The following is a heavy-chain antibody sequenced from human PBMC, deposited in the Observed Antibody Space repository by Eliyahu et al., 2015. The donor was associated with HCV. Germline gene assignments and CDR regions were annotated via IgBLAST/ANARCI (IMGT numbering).Heavy chain of an antibody. D-gene: IGHD6-13*01. CDR2: INPNSGGT. V-gene: IGHV1-2*02. J-gene: IGHJ6*03. CDR3: ARGYSSSWYYYYYYMDV. CDR1: GYTFTGYY. Sequence: QVQLVQSGAEVKKPGASVKVSCKASGYTFTGYYMHWVRQAPGQGLEWMGWINPNSGGTNYAQKFQGRVTMTRDTSISTAYMELSRLRSDDTAVYYCARGYSSSWYYYYYYMDVWGKGTTVTVSS.